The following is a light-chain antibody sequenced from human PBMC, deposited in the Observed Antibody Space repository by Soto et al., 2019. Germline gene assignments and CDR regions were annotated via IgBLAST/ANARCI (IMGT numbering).Light chain of an antibody. CDR2: AAS. V-gene: IGKV1-39*01. CDR1: QSISTY. J-gene: IGKJ1*01. CDR3: QQCYGSPRT. Sequence: DIQMTQSPSTLSASVGDRVTITCRASQSISTYLNWYQQKLGKAPTLLIYAASSLQSGVPSRFRGGGSGTDFTLTISNLQPVDFATYFCQQCYGSPRTFGQGTKV.